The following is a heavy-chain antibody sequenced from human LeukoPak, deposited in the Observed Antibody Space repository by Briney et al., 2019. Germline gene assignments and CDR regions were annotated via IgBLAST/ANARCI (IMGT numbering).Heavy chain of an antibody. CDR3: ARGRYGGYFDY. V-gene: IGHV4-59*01. D-gene: IGHD4-17*01. J-gene: IGHJ4*02. CDR2: IHHIGST. Sequence: SETLSLTCAASGGSINSYYWSWIRQPPGKGLEWIGYIHHIGSTNYNPSLNSRVTMSLDTSKNQFSLRLNSVTAADTAVYYCARGRYGGYFDYWGQGTLVTVSS. CDR1: GGSINSYY.